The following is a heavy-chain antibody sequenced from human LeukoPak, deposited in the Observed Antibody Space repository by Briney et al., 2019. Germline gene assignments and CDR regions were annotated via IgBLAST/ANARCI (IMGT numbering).Heavy chain of an antibody. CDR1: GYTFTSYA. J-gene: IGHJ2*01. D-gene: IGHD3-10*01. Sequence: GASVKVSCKASGYTFTSYAMNWVRQAPGQGLEWMGWINTNTGNPTYAQGFTGRFVFSLDTSVSTAYLQINSLKAEDAAVYYCARDYYYGSGSYSYWYFDLWGRGTLVTVSS. CDR3: ARDYYYGSGSYSYWYFDL. CDR2: INTNTGNP. V-gene: IGHV7-4-1*02.